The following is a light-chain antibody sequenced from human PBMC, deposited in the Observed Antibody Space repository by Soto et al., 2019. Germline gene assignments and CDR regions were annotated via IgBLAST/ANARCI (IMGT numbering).Light chain of an antibody. CDR3: QQGSNWPPGLT. Sequence: EIVLTQSPATLSLSPGERATLSCRASQSVSSYLAWYQQKPGQAPRLLIYDASNRATGIPARFSGSGSGTDFPPTISSLEHADFAVYYCQQGSNWPPGLTFGGGTKVEIK. V-gene: IGKV3-11*01. J-gene: IGKJ4*01. CDR1: QSVSSY. CDR2: DAS.